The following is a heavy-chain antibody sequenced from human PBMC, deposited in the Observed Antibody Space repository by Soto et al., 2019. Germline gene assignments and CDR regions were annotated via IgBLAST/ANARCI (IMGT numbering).Heavy chain of an antibody. CDR1: GGTFSSYA. CDR2: IIPILGTA. J-gene: IGHJ4*02. Sequence: SVKVSCKASGGTFSSYAISWVRQAPGQGLEWMGGIIPILGTANYAQKFQGRVTITADESTSTAYMELSSLRSEDTAVYYCARGGYYDSSGYLDYWGQGTLVTVSS. V-gene: IGHV1-69*13. CDR3: ARGGYYDSSGYLDY. D-gene: IGHD3-22*01.